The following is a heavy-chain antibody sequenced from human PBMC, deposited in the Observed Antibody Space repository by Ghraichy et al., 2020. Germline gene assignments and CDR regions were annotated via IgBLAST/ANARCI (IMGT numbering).Heavy chain of an antibody. CDR1: GGSISSSSYY. CDR3: ASSGSSLGEYYFDY. Sequence: SETLSLTCTVSGGSISSSSYYWGWIRQSPGKGLEWIGSIYYSGSTYYNPSLKSRVTISVDTSKNQFSLKVRSVTAADTAVYNCASSGSSLGEYYFDYCGQGSLVTVSS. D-gene: IGHD1-26*01. J-gene: IGHJ4*02. CDR2: IYYSGST. V-gene: IGHV4-39*01.